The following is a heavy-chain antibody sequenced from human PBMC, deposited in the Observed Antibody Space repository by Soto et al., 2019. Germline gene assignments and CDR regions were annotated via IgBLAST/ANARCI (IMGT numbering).Heavy chain of an antibody. CDR2: IYHSGST. CDR3: ASHSIYADSSGYPFDY. J-gene: IGHJ4*01. Sequence: TSETLSLTCAVSGGSISSGGYSWSWIRQPPGKGLEWIGYIYHSGSTYYNSSLKSRVTISVDTSKNHFSLSLTSVTAADTAVYYCASHSIYADSSGYPFDYWGHGTLVTVSS. V-gene: IGHV4-30-2*05. D-gene: IGHD3-22*01. CDR1: GGSISSGGYS.